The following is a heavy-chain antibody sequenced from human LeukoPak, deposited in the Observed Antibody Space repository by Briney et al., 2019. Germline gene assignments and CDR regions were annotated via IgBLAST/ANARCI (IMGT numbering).Heavy chain of an antibody. CDR2: IDWDDDK. D-gene: IGHD6-13*01. V-gene: IGHV2-70*11. CDR3: ARIRSSNNWFDP. CDR1: GFSLSTSGMC. J-gene: IGHJ5*02. Sequence: SGPTLVLPTQTFTLTCTFSGFSLSTSGMCVGWIRQPPGKALEWLARIDWDDDKYYSTSLKTRLTISKDTSKNQVVLTMTNMDPVDTATYYCARIRSSNNWFDPWGQGTLVTVSS.